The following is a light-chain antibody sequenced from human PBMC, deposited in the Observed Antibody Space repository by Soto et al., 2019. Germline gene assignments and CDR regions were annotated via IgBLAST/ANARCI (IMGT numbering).Light chain of an antibody. J-gene: IGLJ2*01. V-gene: IGLV2-14*01. CDR1: TSDVGGYNY. Sequence: QSVLTQPASVSGSPGQSITISCTGTTSDVGGYNYVSWYQQHPGKAPKLMIYDVSHRPSGVSNRFSGSKSGNTASLTISGLQAEDEADYYCSSYTSSNVVVFGGGTKLTVL. CDR3: SSYTSSNVVV. CDR2: DVS.